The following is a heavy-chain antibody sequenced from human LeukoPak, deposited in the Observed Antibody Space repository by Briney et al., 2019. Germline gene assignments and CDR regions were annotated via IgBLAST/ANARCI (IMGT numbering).Heavy chain of an antibody. CDR1: VFTFDDYA. CDR3: AIWTGRLDY. V-gene: IGHV3-9*01. D-gene: IGHD1-1*01. Sequence: PGRSLSLSCAASVFTFDDYAMHWVRQAPGKGLEWVTGISWNSGSIGYADSVKGRLTISRDNAKNSLYLQLNSLRAEDTALYYCAIWTGRLDYWGQGTQGTVSS. CDR2: ISWNSGSI. J-gene: IGHJ4*02.